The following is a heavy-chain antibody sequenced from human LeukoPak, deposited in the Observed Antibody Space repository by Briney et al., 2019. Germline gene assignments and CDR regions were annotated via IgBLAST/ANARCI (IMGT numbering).Heavy chain of an antibody. D-gene: IGHD2-2*01. CDR1: GLTFSDYY. CDR2: ISSSGSTI. Sequence: GGSLRLSCAASGLTFSDYYMSWIRQAPGKGLEWVSYISSSGSTIDYADSVKGRFTISRDNAKNSLYLQMNSLRAEDAAVYYCARSIPAGNRRWGQGTLVTVSS. J-gene: IGHJ4*02. CDR3: ARSIPAGNRR. V-gene: IGHV3-11*01.